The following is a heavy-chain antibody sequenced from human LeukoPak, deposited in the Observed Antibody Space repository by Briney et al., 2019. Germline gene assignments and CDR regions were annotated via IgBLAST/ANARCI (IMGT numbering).Heavy chain of an antibody. D-gene: IGHD4-23*01. V-gene: IGHV1-69*13. J-gene: IGHJ6*03. CDR2: IIPIFGTA. CDR3: ARATVVTPGYYYMDV. Sequence: ASVKVSCKASGGTFSSYAISWVRQAPGQGLEWMGGIIPIFGTANYAQKFQGRVTITADESTSTAYMELSSLRSEDTAVYYCARATVVTPGYYYMDVWGKGTTVTVSS. CDR1: GGTFSSYA.